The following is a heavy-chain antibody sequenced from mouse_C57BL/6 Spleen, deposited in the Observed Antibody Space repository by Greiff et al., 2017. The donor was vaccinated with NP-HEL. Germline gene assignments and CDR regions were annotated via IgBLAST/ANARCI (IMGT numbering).Heavy chain of an antibody. CDR2: IDPENGDT. Sequence: VQLKESGAELVRPGASVKLSCTASGFNIKDDYMHWVKQRPEQGLEWIGWIDPENGDTEYASQFQGKATITADTSSNTAYLQLSSLTSEDTAVYYCQLYGYDWYFDVWGTGTTVTVSS. CDR1: GFNIKDDY. J-gene: IGHJ1*03. D-gene: IGHD2-2*01. V-gene: IGHV14-4*01. CDR3: QLYGYDWYFDV.